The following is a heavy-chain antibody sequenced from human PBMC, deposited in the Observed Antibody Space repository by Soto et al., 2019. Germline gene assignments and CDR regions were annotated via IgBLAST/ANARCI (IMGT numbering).Heavy chain of an antibody. CDR3: AREAPAHYDFWSGYYFRSPYYGMDV. D-gene: IGHD3-3*01. Sequence: GGSLRLSCAASGFTFSSYEMNWVRQAPGKGLEWVSYISSSGSTIHYADSVKGRFTISRDNAKNSLYLQMNSLRAEDTAVYYCAREAPAHYDFWSGYYFRSPYYGMDVWGQGTTVTVSS. CDR1: GFTFSSYE. J-gene: IGHJ6*02. V-gene: IGHV3-48*03. CDR2: ISSSGSTI.